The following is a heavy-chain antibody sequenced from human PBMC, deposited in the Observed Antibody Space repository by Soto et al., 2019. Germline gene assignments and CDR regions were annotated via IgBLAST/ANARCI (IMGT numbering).Heavy chain of an antibody. CDR2: LSANGGGT. V-gene: IGHV3-23*01. D-gene: IGHD2-2*01. J-gene: IGHJ4*02. CDR1: GFTFSSYA. Sequence: GGSLRLSCAASGFTFSSYAMSWVRQAPGKGLEWVSGLSANGGGTHYADSVKGRFTISRDNSRDTLYLQMNSLRAEDTAIYYCASHHGRGGGYCDSTNCHPISDHWGQGTPVTVSS. CDR3: ASHHGRGGGYCDSTNCHPISDH.